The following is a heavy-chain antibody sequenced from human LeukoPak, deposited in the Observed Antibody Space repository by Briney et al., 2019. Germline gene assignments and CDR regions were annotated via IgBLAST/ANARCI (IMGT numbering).Heavy chain of an antibody. CDR3: ARGRSWYYFDY. Sequence: PGGSPRLSCAASGFTFDDYAMHWVRQAPGKGLEWVSGISWNSGSIGYADSVKGRFTISRDNAKNSLYLQMNSLRAEDTALYYCARGRSWYYFDYWGQGTLVTVSS. J-gene: IGHJ4*02. D-gene: IGHD6-13*01. CDR1: GFTFDDYA. V-gene: IGHV3-9*01. CDR2: ISWNSGSI.